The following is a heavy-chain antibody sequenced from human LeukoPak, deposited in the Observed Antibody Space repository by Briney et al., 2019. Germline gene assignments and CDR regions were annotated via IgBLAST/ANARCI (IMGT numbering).Heavy chain of an antibody. Sequence: ASVKVSCKASGGTFISYAISWVRQAPGQGLEWMGGIIPIFGTANYAQKFQGRVTITADESTSTAYMELSSLRSEDTAVYYCASFGGSYWSAFDIWGQGTMVTVSS. J-gene: IGHJ3*02. D-gene: IGHD1-26*01. CDR3: ASFGGSYWSAFDI. CDR1: GGTFISYA. CDR2: IIPIFGTA. V-gene: IGHV1-69*13.